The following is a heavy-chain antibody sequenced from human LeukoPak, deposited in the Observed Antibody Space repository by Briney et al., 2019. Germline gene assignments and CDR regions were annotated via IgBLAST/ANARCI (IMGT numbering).Heavy chain of an antibody. CDR1: GVTVSSNY. D-gene: IGHD3-10*01. CDR3: ARSRAGSGSYFGAFDI. V-gene: IGHV3-53*01. J-gene: IGHJ3*02. Sequence: GGSLRLSCAASGVTVSSNYISWVRQAPGKGLEWVSVIYSDGRTYYTDSVKGRFTISRDNSKNTLYLQMSSLRAEDTAVYYCARSRAGSGSYFGAFDIWGQGTMVTVSS. CDR2: IYSDGRT.